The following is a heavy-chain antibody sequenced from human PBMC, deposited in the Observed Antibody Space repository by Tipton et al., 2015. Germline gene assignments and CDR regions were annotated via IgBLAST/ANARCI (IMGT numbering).Heavy chain of an antibody. CDR2: IYYSGNT. J-gene: IGHJ5*02. Sequence: LRLSCTASGGSISHYYWSWIRQPPGKGLEWLGHIYYSGNTNYNPSLKSRVTMSVDTSKNQFSLKLTSVNAADTAVYYCARGGNNWFDPWGQGTLVTVSS. CDR3: ARGGNNWFDP. CDR1: GGSISHYY. V-gene: IGHV4-59*01. D-gene: IGHD2-15*01.